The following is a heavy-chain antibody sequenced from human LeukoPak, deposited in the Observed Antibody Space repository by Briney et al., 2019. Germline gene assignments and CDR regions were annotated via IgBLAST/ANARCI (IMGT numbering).Heavy chain of an antibody. Sequence: SETLSLTCAVYGGTFSGYYWSWIRQPPGKRLEWVGESNDSGGTNYNPSLKSRVTISADKSKNQVSLKLTSVTAADTAVYYCARLSVIVGAALEYYFYYMDVWGQGTTVTVSS. J-gene: IGHJ6*03. V-gene: IGHV4-34*01. CDR2: SNDSGGT. D-gene: IGHD1-26*01. CDR1: GGTFSGYY. CDR3: ARLSVIVGAALEYYFYYMDV.